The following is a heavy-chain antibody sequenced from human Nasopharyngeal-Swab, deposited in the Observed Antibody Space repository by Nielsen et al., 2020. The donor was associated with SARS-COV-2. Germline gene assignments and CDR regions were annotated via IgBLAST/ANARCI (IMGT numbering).Heavy chain of an antibody. D-gene: IGHD3-10*01. CDR3: ARVRHGFKDFDY. Sequence: SETLSLTCTVSGGSISSGGYYWSWIRQHPGKGLEWIGYIYYSGSTYYNPSLKSRVTISVDTSKNQFSLKLSSVTAADTAVYYCARVRHGFKDFDYWGQGTLVTVSS. V-gene: IGHV4-31*03. CDR1: GGSISSGGYY. CDR2: IYYSGST. J-gene: IGHJ4*02.